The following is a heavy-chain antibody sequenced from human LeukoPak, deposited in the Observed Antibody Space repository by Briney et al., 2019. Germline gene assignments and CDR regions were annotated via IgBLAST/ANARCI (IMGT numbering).Heavy chain of an antibody. CDR2: GKQDGSEK. D-gene: IGHD3-10*01. Sequence: GGSLRLSCAASGFTCSSYGRSWVRQAPGKGLEWVANGKQDGSEKYYVDSVKGRFTISRDNAKNSLYLQMTSLRAEDTAVYYCARVLWFGEAALDYWGQGTLVTVSS. J-gene: IGHJ4*02. V-gene: IGHV3-7*03. CDR3: ARVLWFGEAALDY. CDR1: GFTCSSYG.